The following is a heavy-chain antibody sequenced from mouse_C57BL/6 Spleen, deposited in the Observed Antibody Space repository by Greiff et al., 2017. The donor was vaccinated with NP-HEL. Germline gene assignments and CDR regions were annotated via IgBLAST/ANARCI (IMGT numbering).Heavy chain of an antibody. J-gene: IGHJ3*01. CDR3: VRRGSSGYGFAY. CDR1: GFSFNTYA. CDR2: IRSKSNNYAT. D-gene: IGHD3-2*02. Sequence: EVQGVESGGGLVQPKGSLKLSCAASGFSFNTYAMNWVRQAPGKGLEWVARIRSKSNNYATYYADSVKDRFTISRDDSESMLYLQMNNLKTEDTAMYYCVRRGSSGYGFAYWGQGTLVTVSA. V-gene: IGHV10-1*01.